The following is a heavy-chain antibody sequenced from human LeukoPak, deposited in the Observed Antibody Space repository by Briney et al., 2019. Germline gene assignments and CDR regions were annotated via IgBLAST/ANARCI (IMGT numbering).Heavy chain of an antibody. J-gene: IGHJ4*02. CDR3: ARGRGCSGGSCYWVY. CDR1: GGSISTYY. CDR2: INHSGST. V-gene: IGHV4-34*01. Sequence: PETLSLTCTVSGGSISTYYWSWIRQPPGKGLEWIGEINHSGSTNYNPSLKSRVTISVDTSKNQFSLKLSSVTAADTAVYYCARGRGCSGGSCYWVYWGQGTLVTVSS. D-gene: IGHD2-15*01.